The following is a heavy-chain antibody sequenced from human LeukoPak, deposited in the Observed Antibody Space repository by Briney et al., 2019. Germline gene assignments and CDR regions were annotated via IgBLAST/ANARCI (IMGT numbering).Heavy chain of an antibody. V-gene: IGHV3-7*03. D-gene: IGHD3-16*01. CDR2: INHNGNVN. Sequence: GGSLRLSCAASGFTFSSYWMNWDRQAPGKGLEWVASINHNGNVNYYVDSVKGRFTISRDNAKNSLYLQMSNLRAEDTAVYFCARGVVLDVWGQGATVTVSS. CDR1: GFTFSSYW. J-gene: IGHJ6*02. CDR3: ARGVVLDV.